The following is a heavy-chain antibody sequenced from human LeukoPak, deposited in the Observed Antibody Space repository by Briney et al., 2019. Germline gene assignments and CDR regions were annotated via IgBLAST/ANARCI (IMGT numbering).Heavy chain of an antibody. D-gene: IGHD6-6*01. V-gene: IGHV1-18*01. CDR2: ISAYNGNT. CDR3: GCSSSPPQPRFDY. CDR1: GYTFTSYG. J-gene: IGHJ4*02. Sequence: ASVKVSCKASGYTFTSYGISWVRQAPGQGLGWMGWISAYNGNTNYAQKLQGRVTMTTDTSTSTAYMELRSLRSDDTAVYYCGCSSSPPQPRFDYWGQGTLVTVSS.